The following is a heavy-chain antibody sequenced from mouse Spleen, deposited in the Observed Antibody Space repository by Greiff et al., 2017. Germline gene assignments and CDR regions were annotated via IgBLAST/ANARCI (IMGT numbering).Heavy chain of an antibody. CDR3: ARGGHLYAMDY. V-gene: IGHV1-20*01. CDR2: INPYNGDT. CDR1: GYSFTGYF. Sequence: EVQLQQSGPELVKPGDSVKISCKASGYSFTGYFMNWVMQSHGKSLEWIGRINPYNGDTFYNQKFKGKATLTVDKSSSTAHMELRSLTSEDSAVYYCARGGHLYAMDYWGQGTSVTVSS. J-gene: IGHJ4*01.